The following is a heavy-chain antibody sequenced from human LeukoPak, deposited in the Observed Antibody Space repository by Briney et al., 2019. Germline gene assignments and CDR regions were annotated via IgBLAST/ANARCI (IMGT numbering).Heavy chain of an antibody. V-gene: IGHV4-39*01. CDR3: ARSVYDFWSGYPYYFDY. CDR2: IYYSGST. CDR1: GGSISSSSYY. J-gene: IGHJ4*02. D-gene: IGHD3-3*01. Sequence: SETLSLTCTVSGGSISSSSYYWGWIRQPPGKGLEWIGSIYYSGSTYYNPSLKSRVTISVDTSKNQFSLKLSSVTAADTAVYYCARSVYDFWSGYPYYFDYWGQGTLVTVSS.